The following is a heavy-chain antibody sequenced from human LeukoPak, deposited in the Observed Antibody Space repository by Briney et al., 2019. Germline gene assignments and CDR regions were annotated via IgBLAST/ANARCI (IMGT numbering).Heavy chain of an antibody. CDR2: INHNGNVN. CDR3: ARGGGLDV. J-gene: IGHJ6*02. CDR1: GSTFSSYW. Sequence: GGSLRLSCAASGSTFSSYWMNWARQAPGKGLEWVASINHNGNVNYYVDSVKGRFTISRDNAKNSLYLQMSNLRAEDTAVYFCARGGGLDVWGQGATVTVSS. V-gene: IGHV3-7*03. D-gene: IGHD3-16*01.